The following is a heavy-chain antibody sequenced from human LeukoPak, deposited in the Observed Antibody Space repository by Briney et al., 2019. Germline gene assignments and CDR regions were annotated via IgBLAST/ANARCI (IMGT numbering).Heavy chain of an antibody. V-gene: IGHV3-66*02. Sequence: GGSLRLSCAASGFTVSSNYMNWVRQAPGKGLERVSDFYSGGDTYYADSVKGRFTISRDNSKNTLYLQMTSLRAEDTAVYYCARDRFTGARNWYFDLWGRGTLVTVSS. CDR2: FYSGGDT. D-gene: IGHD7-27*01. CDR1: GFTVSSNY. J-gene: IGHJ2*01. CDR3: ARDRFTGARNWYFDL.